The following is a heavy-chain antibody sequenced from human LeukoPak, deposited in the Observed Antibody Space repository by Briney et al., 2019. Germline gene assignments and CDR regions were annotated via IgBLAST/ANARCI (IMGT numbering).Heavy chain of an antibody. Sequence: ASVKVSCKASGYTFINYYIHWVRQAPGQGLEWMGIINPSGGSTTYAQKFQGGVTMTRDTSTSTVYMELSSLRSEDTAVYYCARDGGYCSSTSCYAFYWGQGTLVTVSS. CDR1: GYTFINYY. CDR3: ARDGGYCSSTSCYAFY. D-gene: IGHD2-2*01. J-gene: IGHJ4*02. V-gene: IGHV1-46*01. CDR2: INPSGGST.